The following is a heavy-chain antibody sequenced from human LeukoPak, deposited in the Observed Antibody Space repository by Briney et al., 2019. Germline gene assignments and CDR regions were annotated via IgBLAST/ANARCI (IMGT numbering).Heavy chain of an antibody. J-gene: IGHJ4*02. Sequence: SETLSLTSTVSGGSISSYYWSWIRQPPGKGLEWIGYIYYSGSTNYNPSLKSRVTISVDTSKNQFSLKLSSVTAADTAVYYCASLYGDYADYWGQGTLVTVSS. D-gene: IGHD4-17*01. V-gene: IGHV4-59*08. CDR3: ASLYGDYADY. CDR2: IYYSGST. CDR1: GGSISSYY.